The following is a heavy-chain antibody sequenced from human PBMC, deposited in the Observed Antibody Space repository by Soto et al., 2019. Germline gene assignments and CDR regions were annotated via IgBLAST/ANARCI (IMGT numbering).Heavy chain of an antibody. CDR1: GGPISSGDYF. D-gene: IGHD3-9*01. CDR2: ISSIGST. J-gene: IGHJ6*02. Sequence: SETLSLTCTVSGGPISSGDYFWSWIRQSPGKGLEWIGYISSIGSTYYNPSLKSRVSVSRDTSKNQFSLKLSSVTTTDTAVYYCARGLVIRPYYYHGMDVWGQGTTVTV. CDR3: ARGLVIRPYYYHGMDV. V-gene: IGHV4-30-4*01.